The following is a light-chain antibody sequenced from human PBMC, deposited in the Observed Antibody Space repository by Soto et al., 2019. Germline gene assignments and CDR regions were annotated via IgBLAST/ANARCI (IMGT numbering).Light chain of an antibody. V-gene: IGKV3-15*01. CDR3: QKYNNWLPLT. CDR2: GAS. Sequence: EIVMTQSPAILSVSPGERATLSCRASQTVSNNLAWYQQKPGQAPRLLIYGASTRATGIPARFSGSGSGTEFTLTISSLQSEDFAVYYCQKYNNWLPLTFGGGPNVDIK. J-gene: IGKJ4*01. CDR1: QTVSNN.